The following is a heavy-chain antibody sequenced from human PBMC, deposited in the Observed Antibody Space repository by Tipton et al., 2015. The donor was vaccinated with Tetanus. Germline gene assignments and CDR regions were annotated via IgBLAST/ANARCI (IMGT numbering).Heavy chain of an antibody. CDR2: INEEGTST. V-gene: IGHV3-74*01. J-gene: IGHJ6*02. Sequence: SLRLSCAASGFSFNTFWMYWVRQVPGKGMEWVSRINEEGTSTVYLDSVKGRFTISRDNARNTLFLQMHSLRAEDTGVYYCARDYVWGNVRYYYAMDVWGQGTTVSVSS. CDR3: ARDYVWGNVRYYYAMDV. D-gene: IGHD3-16*01. CDR1: GFSFNTFW.